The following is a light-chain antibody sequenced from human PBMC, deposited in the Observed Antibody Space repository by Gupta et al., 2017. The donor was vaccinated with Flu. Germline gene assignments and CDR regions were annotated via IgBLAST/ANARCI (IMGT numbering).Light chain of an antibody. V-gene: IGKV3-20*01. CDR2: GAS. J-gene: IGKJ1*01. CDR3: QQYGSSPGT. CDR1: QSVSSSY. Sequence: LSPGERATLSCRASQSVSSSYLAWYQQKPGQAPRLIIYGASSRATGIPDRFSGSGSGTDFTLTISRLEPEDFAVYYCQQYGSSPGTFGQGTKVEIK.